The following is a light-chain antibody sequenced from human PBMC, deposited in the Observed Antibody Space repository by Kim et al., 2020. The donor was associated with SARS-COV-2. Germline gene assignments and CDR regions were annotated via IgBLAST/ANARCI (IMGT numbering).Light chain of an antibody. Sequence: FPEARATRSCRASESLIGKLACYQQNPSQPPRLLMYATSTRATGVPARFSGSGSGTEFTLTITGLQSEDSALYHCQQYNDWPPITFGQGTRLEIK. CDR2: ATS. CDR1: ESLIGK. V-gene: IGKV3-15*01. J-gene: IGKJ5*01. CDR3: QQYNDWPPIT.